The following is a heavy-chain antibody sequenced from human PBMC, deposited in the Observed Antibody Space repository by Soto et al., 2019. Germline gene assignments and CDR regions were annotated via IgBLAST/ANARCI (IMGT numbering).Heavy chain of an antibody. Sequence: EVQLVESGGGLVQPGRSLRLSCAASGFSFDNYAMHWVRQAPGKALEWVSSISWNSGNTDYADSVKGRFIISRNSPNNSLYLQMNSLRAEDTALYYCARSPQYCSSTTCRAYFDYWGQGTLVTVSS. V-gene: IGHV3-9*01. CDR2: ISWNSGNT. CDR3: ARSPQYCSSTTCRAYFDY. CDR1: GFSFDNYA. J-gene: IGHJ4*02. D-gene: IGHD2-2*01.